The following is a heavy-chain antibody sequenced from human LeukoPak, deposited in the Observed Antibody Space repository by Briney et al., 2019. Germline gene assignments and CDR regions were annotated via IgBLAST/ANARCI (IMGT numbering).Heavy chain of an antibody. CDR1: GYTFTDYY. CDR2: IDPDSGVT. V-gene: IGHV1-2*06. D-gene: IGHD3/OR15-3a*01. J-gene: IGHJ4*02. Sequence: ASVKVSCKASGYTFTDYYIHWVRQAPGRGLEWMGRIDPDSGVTNSAQNFQGRVTMTRDTSITTAYMELSGLRSDDTAVYYCARDQARTTTWYLYMNYWGQGTLVTVSS. CDR3: ARDQARTTTWYLYMNY.